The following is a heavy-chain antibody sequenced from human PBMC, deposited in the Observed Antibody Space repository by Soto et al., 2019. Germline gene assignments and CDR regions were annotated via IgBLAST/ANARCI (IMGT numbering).Heavy chain of an antibody. CDR2: ISSNGGST. J-gene: IGHJ4*02. CDR1: GFTFSSYA. Sequence: PGGSLRLSCAASGFTFSSYAMHWVRQAPGKGLEYVSAISSNGGSTYYANSVKGRFTISRDNSKNTLYLQMGSLRAEDIAVYYCARDSGAKKVYGRFDYWGQGTLVTVSS. D-gene: IGHD6-6*01. CDR3: ARDSGAKKVYGRFDY. V-gene: IGHV3-64*01.